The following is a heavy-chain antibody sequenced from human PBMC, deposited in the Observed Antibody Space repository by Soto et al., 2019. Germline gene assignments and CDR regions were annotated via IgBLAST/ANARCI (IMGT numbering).Heavy chain of an antibody. CDR2: IIPIFGIP. CDR1: GGTFSRYS. V-gene: IGHV1-69*08. CDR3: AREDRDRETGLVTAAIDGMDV. D-gene: IGHD2-2*01. J-gene: IGHJ6*02. Sequence: QVQLVQSGAEVKKPGSSVKVSCKASGGTFSRYSITWVRQAPGHGLEWIGRIIPIFGIPTYAQKFQGRVTFTADESTSTAYMELSSLRSDDTAVYYCAREDRDRETGLVTAAIDGMDVWGQGTTVTVSS.